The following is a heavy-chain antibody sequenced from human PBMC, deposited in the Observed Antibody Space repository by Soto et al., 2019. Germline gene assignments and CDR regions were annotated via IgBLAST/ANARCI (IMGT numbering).Heavy chain of an antibody. D-gene: IGHD3-10*01. CDR3: ARYYYASGSYHYYFDY. CDR2: ISSSSSST. J-gene: IGHJ4*02. CDR1: GFTFSDYY. Sequence: QVQLVESGGGLVKPGGSLRLSCAASGFTFSDYYMSWIRQAPGKGLEWVSYISSSSSSTSYADSMKGRFTISRDNAKNSLYLQMNSLRADDTAVYYCARYYYASGSYHYYFDYWGQGTLVTVSS. V-gene: IGHV3-11*06.